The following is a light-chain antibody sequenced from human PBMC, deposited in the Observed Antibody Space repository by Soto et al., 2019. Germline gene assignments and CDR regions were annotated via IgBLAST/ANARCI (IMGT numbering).Light chain of an antibody. CDR1: QSVSSSY. CDR3: QLAT. Sequence: EIVLTQSPGTLSLSPGERATLSCRASQSVSSSYLAWYQQKPGQAPRLLIYGASSRATGIPDRFSGSGSGTDFTLTISRLEPEAFALYYCQLATFGQGTKVEL. V-gene: IGKV3-20*01. J-gene: IGKJ1*01. CDR2: GAS.